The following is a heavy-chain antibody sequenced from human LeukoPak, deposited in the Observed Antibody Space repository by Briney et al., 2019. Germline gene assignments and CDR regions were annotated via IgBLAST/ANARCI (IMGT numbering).Heavy chain of an antibody. J-gene: IGHJ4*02. CDR2: INPNSGGT. Sequence: ASVTVSCKASGYTFAGYYMHWVRQAPGQGLEWMGWINPNSGGTNYAQKFQGRVTMTRDTSISTAYMELSRLRSDDTAVYYCARDPGYFYYFDYWGQGTLVTVSS. V-gene: IGHV1-2*02. D-gene: IGHD3-9*01. CDR1: GYTFAGYY. CDR3: ARDPGYFYYFDY.